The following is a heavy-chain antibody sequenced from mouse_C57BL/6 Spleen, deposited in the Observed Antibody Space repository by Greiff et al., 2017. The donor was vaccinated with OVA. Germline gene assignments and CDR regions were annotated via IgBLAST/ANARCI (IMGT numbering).Heavy chain of an antibody. J-gene: IGHJ2*01. CDR3: ARGFITTVVATNYFDY. Sequence: EVMLVESGGGLVKPGGSLKLSCAASGFTFSSYAMSWVRQTPEKRLEWVATISDGGSYTYYPDNVKGRFTISRDNAKNNLYLQMSHLKSEDTAMYYCARGFITTVVATNYFDYWGQGTTLTVSS. D-gene: IGHD1-1*01. CDR1: GFTFSSYA. V-gene: IGHV5-4*03. CDR2: ISDGGSYT.